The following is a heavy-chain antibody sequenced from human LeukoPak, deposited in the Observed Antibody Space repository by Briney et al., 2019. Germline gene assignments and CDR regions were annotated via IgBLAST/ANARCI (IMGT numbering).Heavy chain of an antibody. D-gene: IGHD1-26*01. Sequence: ASVKVSCKASGYTFTGYYMHWVRQAPGQGLEWMGWINPNSGGTNYAQKFQGRVTMTRDTSISTAYMELSRLRSDDTAVYYCARDLGRYSGSYSGGFDYWGQGTLVTVSS. CDR2: INPNSGGT. CDR3: ARDLGRYSGSYSGGFDY. CDR1: GYTFTGYY. V-gene: IGHV1-2*02. J-gene: IGHJ4*02.